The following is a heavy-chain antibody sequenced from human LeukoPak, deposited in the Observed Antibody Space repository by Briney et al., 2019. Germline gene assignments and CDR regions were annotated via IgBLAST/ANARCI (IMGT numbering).Heavy chain of an antibody. D-gene: IGHD6-13*01. CDR3: ARTSSSWSPYDY. CDR1: GGSISSYY. Sequence: PSETLSLTCTVSGGSISSYYWSWLRQPAGKGLEGIGRIYISGSTNQNPSLMSRVTMSVDTSRNQVSLTMTSVTAADTAVYYCARTSSSWSPYDYWGQGTLVTVSS. CDR2: IYISGST. V-gene: IGHV4-4*07. J-gene: IGHJ4*02.